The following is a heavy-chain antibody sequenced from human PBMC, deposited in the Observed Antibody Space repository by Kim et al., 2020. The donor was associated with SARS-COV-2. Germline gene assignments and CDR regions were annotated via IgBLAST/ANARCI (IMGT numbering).Heavy chain of an antibody. CDR1: GFTFGDHS. Sequence: GGSLRLSCITSGFTFGDHSINWFRQAPGKGLEWVGFIRSKLYGGTADYAASVKGRFTISRDDSKSIAYLQMTGLKTEDTAVYFCTRVQGYCSGTSCDFSGVDYWGQGTLVTVSS. CDR2: IRSKLYGGTA. D-gene: IGHD2-2*01. J-gene: IGHJ4*02. V-gene: IGHV3-49*03. CDR3: TRVQGYCSGTSCDFSGVDY.